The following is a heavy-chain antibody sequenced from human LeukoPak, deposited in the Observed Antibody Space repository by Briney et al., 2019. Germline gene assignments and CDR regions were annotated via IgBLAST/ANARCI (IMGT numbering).Heavy chain of an antibody. CDR3: ARGTDIRAGWFDL. CDR1: GFTFSDYF. D-gene: IGHD2-15*01. Sequence: GGSLRLSCAASGFTFSDYFMIWLRQAPGKGLEWVSYIGSTTSYTNYADSVKGRFTISRDNAKNSLYLQMNSLRAEDTAVYYCARGTDIRAGWFDLWGQGTLVTVSS. V-gene: IGHV3-11*06. J-gene: IGHJ5*02. CDR2: IGSTTSYT.